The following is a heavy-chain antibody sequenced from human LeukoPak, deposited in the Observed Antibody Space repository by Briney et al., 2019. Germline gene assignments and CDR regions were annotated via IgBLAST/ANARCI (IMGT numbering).Heavy chain of an antibody. CDR2: INAGNGNT. J-gene: IGHJ4*02. CDR1: GYTFTSYA. Sequence: GASVKVSCKASGYTFTSYAMHWVRQAPGQRLEWMGWINAGNGNTKYSQKFQGRVTITRDTSASTAYMELSSPRSEDTAVYYCARGLLWFGELLPESHFDYWGQGTLVTVSS. CDR3: ARGLLWFGELLPESHFDY. V-gene: IGHV1-3*01. D-gene: IGHD3-10*01.